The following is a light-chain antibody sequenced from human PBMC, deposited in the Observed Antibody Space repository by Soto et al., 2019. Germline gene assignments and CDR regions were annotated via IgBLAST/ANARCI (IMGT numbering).Light chain of an antibody. CDR1: QSISNY. J-gene: IGKJ5*01. V-gene: IGKV3-11*01. CDR3: QHRNSWPPGAT. Sequence: EIVLTQSPATLSLSPGQRATLSCRASQSISNYLAWYQQKPGQAPRLLIYGASNRATGTPARFSGSGSGTDFTLTISSLETEDSAVYYCQHRNSWPPGATFGQGTRLEIK. CDR2: GAS.